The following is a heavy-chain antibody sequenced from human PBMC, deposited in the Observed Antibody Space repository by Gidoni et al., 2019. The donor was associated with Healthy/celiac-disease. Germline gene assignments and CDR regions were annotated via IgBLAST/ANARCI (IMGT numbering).Heavy chain of an antibody. CDR3: AKAGYGDHGPLDY. CDR2: ISWNSGSI. D-gene: IGHD4-17*01. CDR1: GFTFDDYA. Sequence: EVQLVESGGGLVQPGRSLRLSCAASGFTFDDYAMHWVRPAPGKGLEWVSGISWNSGSIGYADSVKGRFTISRDNAKNSLYLQMNSLRAEDTALYYCAKAGYGDHGPLDYWGQGTLVTVSS. J-gene: IGHJ4*02. V-gene: IGHV3-9*01.